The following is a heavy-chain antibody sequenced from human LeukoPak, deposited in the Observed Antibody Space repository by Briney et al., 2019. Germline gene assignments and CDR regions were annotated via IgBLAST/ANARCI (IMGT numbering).Heavy chain of an antibody. CDR2: LWYDGSNK. D-gene: IGHD3-22*01. J-gene: IGHJ4*02. CDR1: GFTFSSYG. Sequence: GGSLRLSCAASGFTFSSYGMHWVRQAPGKGLEWVAVLWYDGSNKYYADSVKGRFTISRDNSKNTLYLQMNSLRAEDTAVYYCARDREAYYYDSSGYLPDYWGQGTLVTVSS. CDR3: ARDREAYYYDSSGYLPDY. V-gene: IGHV3-33*01.